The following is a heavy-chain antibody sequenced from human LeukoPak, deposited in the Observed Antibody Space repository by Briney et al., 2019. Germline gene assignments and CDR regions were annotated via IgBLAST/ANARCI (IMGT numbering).Heavy chain of an antibody. CDR2: ISYDGSNK. CDR3: AKDRDSGSYCDY. D-gene: IGHD1-26*01. V-gene: IGHV3-30*18. Sequence: PGGSLRLSCAASGFTFSSYGMHWVRQAPGKGLEWVAVISYDGSNKYYTDSVKGRFTISRDNSKNTLYLQMNSLRAEDTAVYYCAKDRDSGSYCDYWGQGTLVTVSS. J-gene: IGHJ4*02. CDR1: GFTFSSYG.